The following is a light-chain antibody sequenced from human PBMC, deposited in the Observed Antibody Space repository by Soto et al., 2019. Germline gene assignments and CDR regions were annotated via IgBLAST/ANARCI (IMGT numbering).Light chain of an antibody. CDR2: DAS. J-gene: IGKJ4*01. Sequence: EIVMTQSPATLSVSPGERATLSCRASQSVSNNLAWYQQKPGQAPRLLIYDASSRATGIPDRFSGSGSGTDSTLTISRLEPEDFAVYYCQQYGNSPLTFGGGTKVDIK. V-gene: IGKV3-20*01. CDR1: QSVSNN. CDR3: QQYGNSPLT.